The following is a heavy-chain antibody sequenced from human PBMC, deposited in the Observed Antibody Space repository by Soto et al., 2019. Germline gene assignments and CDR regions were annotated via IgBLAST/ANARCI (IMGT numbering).Heavy chain of an antibody. J-gene: IGHJ3*02. CDR3: AREVPLSGDAFDI. CDR2: INAINGTA. V-gene: IGHV1-3*01. CDR1: GYTFTSYA. Sequence: GASVKVSCKASGYTFTSYAMHWVRQAPGQRLEWMGGINAINGTAKYAQKFQGRVTITADESTSTAYMELSSLRSEDTAVYYCAREVPLSGDAFDIWGQGTMVTVSS. D-gene: IGHD3-16*02.